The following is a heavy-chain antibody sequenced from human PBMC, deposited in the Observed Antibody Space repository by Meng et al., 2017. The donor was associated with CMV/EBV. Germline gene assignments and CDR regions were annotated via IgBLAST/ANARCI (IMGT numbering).Heavy chain of an antibody. J-gene: IGHJ6*02. Sequence: GGSLRLSCAASGFTVSSNYMSWVRQAPGKGLEWVSVIYSGGSTYSADSVKGRFTIYRDNSKNTLYLQMNSLRAEDTAVYYCARDGFDIVDSPDSRGYYYYGMDVWGQGTTVTVSS. CDR2: IYSGGST. CDR3: ARDGFDIVDSPDSRGYYYYGMDV. CDR1: GFTVSSNY. V-gene: IGHV3-53*01. D-gene: IGHD2-15*01.